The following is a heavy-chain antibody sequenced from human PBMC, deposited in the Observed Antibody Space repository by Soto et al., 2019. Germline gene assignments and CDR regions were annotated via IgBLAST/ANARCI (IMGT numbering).Heavy chain of an antibody. V-gene: IGHV4-59*01. D-gene: IGHD2-2*01. CDR2: MHSTVRA. CDR3: VRSGHSFEGAM. Sequence: LSXTCSRCVCSMNDYYVSWVSQPPGKGLEWIGYMHSTVRANSNSSLNSRVSISVDTSKNRFSLSLTSVTPADTAVYYCVRSGHSFEGAMWGRGILVTVSS. CDR1: VCSMNDYY. J-gene: IGHJ4*02.